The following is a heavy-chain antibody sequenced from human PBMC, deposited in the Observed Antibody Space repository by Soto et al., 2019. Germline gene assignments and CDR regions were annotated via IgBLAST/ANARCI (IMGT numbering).Heavy chain of an antibody. CDR3: AREGDVLRYFDWLLSFDY. J-gene: IGHJ4*02. Sequence: QVQLVQSGAEVKKPGSSVKVSCKASGGTFSSYAISWVRQAPGQGLEWMGGIIPIFGTANYAQKFQGRVQITADESTRTAYMELSSLRSEDTAVYYCAREGDVLRYFDWLLSFDYWGQGTLVTVSS. CDR1: GGTFSSYA. D-gene: IGHD3-9*01. V-gene: IGHV1-69*01. CDR2: IIPIFGTA.